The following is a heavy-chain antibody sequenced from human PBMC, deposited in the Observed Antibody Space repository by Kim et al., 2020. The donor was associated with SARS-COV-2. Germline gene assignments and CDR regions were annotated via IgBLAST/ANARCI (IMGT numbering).Heavy chain of an antibody. CDR2: ISSSSSTI. J-gene: IGHJ4*02. V-gene: IGHV3-48*02. CDR3: ARDHYYDSSGYYYVFDY. Sequence: GGSLRLSCAASGFTFSSYSMNWVRQAPGKGLEWVSYISSSSSTIYYADSVKGRFTISRDNAKNSLYLQMNSLRDEDTAVYYCARDHYYDSSGYYYVFDYWGQGTLVTVSS. D-gene: IGHD3-22*01. CDR1: GFTFSSYS.